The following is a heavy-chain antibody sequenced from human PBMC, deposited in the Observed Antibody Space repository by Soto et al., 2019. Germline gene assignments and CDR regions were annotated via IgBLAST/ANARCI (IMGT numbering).Heavy chain of an antibody. Sequence: QVQLQESGPGLVKPSETLSLTCTVSAGSISTYYWSWIRQPAGKGLEWIGRIYTSGSTNYNPSLKSRVTMSVDTSKNQFSLKLSSVTAADTAVYYCAREGITYYGSGRVRYYYYGMDVWGQGTTVTVSS. D-gene: IGHD3-10*01. J-gene: IGHJ6*02. V-gene: IGHV4-4*07. CDR3: AREGITYYGSGRVRYYYYGMDV. CDR1: AGSISTYY. CDR2: IYTSGST.